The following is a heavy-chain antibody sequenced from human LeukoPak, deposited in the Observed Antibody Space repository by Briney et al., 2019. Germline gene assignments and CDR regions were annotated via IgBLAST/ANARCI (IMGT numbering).Heavy chain of an antibody. Sequence: GGSLRLSCAASGFTFSSYAMSWVRQAPGKGLEWVANIKQDGSEKYYVDSVKGRFTISRDNAKNSLYLQMNSLRAEDTAVYYCARDRYAGTEGFDYWGQGTLVTVSS. J-gene: IGHJ4*02. CDR1: GFTFSSYA. CDR3: ARDRYAGTEGFDY. V-gene: IGHV3-7*01. CDR2: IKQDGSEK. D-gene: IGHD6-13*01.